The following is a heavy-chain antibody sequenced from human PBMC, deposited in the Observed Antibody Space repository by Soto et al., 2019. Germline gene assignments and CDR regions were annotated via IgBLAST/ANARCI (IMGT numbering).Heavy chain of an antibody. CDR2: VSNDGSNK. V-gene: IGHV3-30*18. CDR3: AKDQSTNSRSDDALDV. CDR1: EFTFSSYA. J-gene: IGHJ6*02. D-gene: IGHD2-8*01. Sequence: QVQLVESGGGVVQPGESLRLSCAASEFTFSSYAMHWVRQAPGKGLEWVAVVSNDGSNKYYADSVKGRFTISRDNSKNTLNLQMNSLRAEDTAVYYCAKDQSTNSRSDDALDVWGQGTRVTVSS.